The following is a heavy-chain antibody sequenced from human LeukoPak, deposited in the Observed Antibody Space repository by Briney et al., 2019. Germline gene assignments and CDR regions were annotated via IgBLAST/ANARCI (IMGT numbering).Heavy chain of an antibody. D-gene: IGHD1-1*01. CDR3: AKVEGASKASVY. CDR1: GFTFSNYA. J-gene: IGHJ4*02. Sequence: GGSLRLSCAAAGFTFSNYAMTWVRQAPGRGLEWVSSISGSGGSTNYADSVKGRFTISRDNSKNTLYLQMYSLRAEDTAVYYCAKVEGASKASVYWGQGALVTVSS. CDR2: ISGSGGST. V-gene: IGHV3-23*01.